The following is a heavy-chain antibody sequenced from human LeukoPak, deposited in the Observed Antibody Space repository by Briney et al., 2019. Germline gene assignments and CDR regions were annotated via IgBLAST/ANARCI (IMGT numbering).Heavy chain of an antibody. J-gene: IGHJ4*02. Sequence: ASVKVSCKASGYTFSTYDINWVRQATGQGLEWMGYMNPNSGNTVYAQKFQGRVTITRNTSISTAYMELSSLRSEDTAVYYCARANYDFWSGYYRVNYYFDYWGQGTLVTVSS. V-gene: IGHV1-8*03. CDR3: ARANYDFWSGYYRVNYYFDY. CDR1: GYTFSTYD. D-gene: IGHD3-3*01. CDR2: MNPNSGNT.